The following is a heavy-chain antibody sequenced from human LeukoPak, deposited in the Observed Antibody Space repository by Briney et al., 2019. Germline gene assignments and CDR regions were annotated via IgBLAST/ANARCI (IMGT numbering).Heavy chain of an antibody. J-gene: IGHJ3*02. D-gene: IGHD2-21*02. CDR2: IYSGGST. Sequence: PGGSLRLSCAASGFTVSSNYMSWVRQAPGKGLEWVSVIYSGGSTYYADSVKGRFTISRDNSKNTLCLQMNSLRAEDTAVYYCARVRAAYCGGDCYSGAFDIWGQGTMVTVSS. CDR3: ARVRAAYCGGDCYSGAFDI. CDR1: GFTVSSNY. V-gene: IGHV3-53*01.